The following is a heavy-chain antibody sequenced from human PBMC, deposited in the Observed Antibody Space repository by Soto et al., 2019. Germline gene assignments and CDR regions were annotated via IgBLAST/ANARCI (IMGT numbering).Heavy chain of an antibody. CDR2: IYHRGST. Sequence: QVQLQESGPGLVKPSQTLSLICTVSGGSISSDDHHWTWIRQAPGKGLEWIGYIYHRGSTYYNPSLKSRINISIESSNDLFSLRLTSVTAADTAVYFCARASSGYNYDHWGQGTLFTVST. D-gene: IGHD3-22*01. CDR3: ARASSGYNYDH. CDR1: GGSISSDDHH. V-gene: IGHV4-30-4*01. J-gene: IGHJ5*02.